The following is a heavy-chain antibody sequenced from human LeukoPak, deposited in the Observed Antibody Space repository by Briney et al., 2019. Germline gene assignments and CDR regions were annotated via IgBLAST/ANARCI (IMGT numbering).Heavy chain of an antibody. CDR2: INHSGST. CDR1: GGSFSGYY. V-gene: IGHV4-34*01. J-gene: IGHJ4*02. CDR3: ARGALNHYYGSGREGLSY. Sequence: SETLSLTCAVYGGSFSGYYWSWIRQPPGRGREWIGEINHSGSTNYNPSLKSRVTISIDTSKNQFSLKLSSVTAADTAVYYCARGALNHYYGSGREGLSYWGQGTLITVSS. D-gene: IGHD3-10*01.